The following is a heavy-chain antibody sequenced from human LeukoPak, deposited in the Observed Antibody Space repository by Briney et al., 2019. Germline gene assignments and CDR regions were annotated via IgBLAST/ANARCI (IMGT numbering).Heavy chain of an antibody. D-gene: IGHD3-22*01. CDR3: AKSYYDSSGYYPGGYGMDV. V-gene: IGHV3-23*01. J-gene: IGHJ6*02. CDR1: GFTFSSYA. CDR2: ISGSGGST. Sequence: GGSLRLSCAASGFTFSSYAMSGVRQAPGKGLEWVSAISGSGGSTYYADSVKGRFTISRDNSKNTLYLQMNSLRAEDTAVYYCAKSYYDSSGYYPGGYGMDVWGQGTTVTVSS.